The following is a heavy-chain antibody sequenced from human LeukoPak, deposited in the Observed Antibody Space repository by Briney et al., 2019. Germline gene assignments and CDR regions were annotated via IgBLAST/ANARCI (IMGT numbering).Heavy chain of an antibody. J-gene: IGHJ4*02. V-gene: IGHV4-30-2*01. Sequence: SETLSLTCAVSGGSISSGGYCWSWIRQPPGKGLEWIGYIYHSGSTYYNPSLKSRVTISVDRSKNQFSLKLSSVTAAATAVYYCASQLSPGIGYFDYWGQGTLVTVSS. CDR1: GGSISSGGYC. CDR3: ASQLSPGIGYFDY. CDR2: IYHSGST. D-gene: IGHD2/OR15-2a*01.